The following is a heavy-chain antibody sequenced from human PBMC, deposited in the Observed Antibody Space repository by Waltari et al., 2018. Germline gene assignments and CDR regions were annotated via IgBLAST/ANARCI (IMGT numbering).Heavy chain of an antibody. Sequence: EVQLVESGGGLVQPGGSLRLSCVASGFILSTYWMDWVRQAPGKGLVWVSRINRYGSSTTCADSGKGRFTISRDNAKNTLYLHMSSLRAEDTAVYYCVRENIAAAGLESWGQGTLVTVSS. J-gene: IGHJ4*02. CDR1: GFILSTYW. V-gene: IGHV3-74*01. CDR2: INRYGSST. CDR3: VRENIAAAGLES. D-gene: IGHD6-13*01.